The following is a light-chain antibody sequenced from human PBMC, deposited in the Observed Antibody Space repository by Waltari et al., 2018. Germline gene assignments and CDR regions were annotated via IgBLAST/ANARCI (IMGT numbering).Light chain of an antibody. Sequence: DIQMTQSPSSLSPSVADRVTITCRASQSISSYLNWYQQKPGKAPKLLIYAGSSLQSGVPSRFSGSGSGTDFTLTISSLQPEDFATYYCQQSYSTLGAFGQGTKVEIK. CDR1: QSISSY. V-gene: IGKV1-39*01. CDR2: AGS. J-gene: IGKJ1*01. CDR3: QQSYSTLGA.